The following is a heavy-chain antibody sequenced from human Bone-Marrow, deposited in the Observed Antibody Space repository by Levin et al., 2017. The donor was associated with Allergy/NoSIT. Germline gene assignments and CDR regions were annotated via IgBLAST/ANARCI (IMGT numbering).Heavy chain of an antibody. CDR1: GFTFSSYG. J-gene: IGHJ4*02. V-gene: IGHV3-30*18. CDR2: ISNDGSNK. Sequence: PGGSLRLSCAASGFTFSSYGMHWVRQAPGKGLEWVAVISNDGSNKYYADSVKGRFTISRDNSKNTLYLQMNSLRAEDTAVYYCAKDFWYDISQASQLRVVDYWGQGTLVTVSS. D-gene: IGHD3-9*01. CDR3: AKDFWYDISQASQLRVVDY.